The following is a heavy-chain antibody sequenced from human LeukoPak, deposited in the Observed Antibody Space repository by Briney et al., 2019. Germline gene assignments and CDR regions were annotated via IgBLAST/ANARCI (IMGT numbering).Heavy chain of an antibody. CDR3: AKDYGIVLMVYADAFDI. J-gene: IGHJ3*02. CDR1: GFTFSSYA. V-gene: IGHV3-23*01. D-gene: IGHD2-8*01. CDR2: ITGSGSTR. Sequence: GGSLRLSCAASGFTFSSYAMTWVRQAPGKGLEWVSAITGSGSTRFYADSVKGRFTISRDNSKSTLYLQMNSLRAEDTAVYYCAKDYGIVLMVYADAFDIWGQGTMVTVSS.